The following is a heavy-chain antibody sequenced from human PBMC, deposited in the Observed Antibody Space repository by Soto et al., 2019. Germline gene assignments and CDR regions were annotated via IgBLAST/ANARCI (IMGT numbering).Heavy chain of an antibody. CDR3: AHATMGVLRYFDWLLFWPPDY. J-gene: IGHJ4*02. V-gene: IGHV2-5*01. Sequence: SGPTLVKPTQTLTLTCTFSGFSLSTSGVGVGWIRQPPGKALEWLALIYWNDDKRYSPSLKSRLTITKDTSKNQVVLTMTNMDPVDTATYYCAHATMGVLRYFDWLLFWPPDYWGQGTLVTVSS. CDR2: IYWNDDK. D-gene: IGHD3-9*01. CDR1: GFSLSTSGVG.